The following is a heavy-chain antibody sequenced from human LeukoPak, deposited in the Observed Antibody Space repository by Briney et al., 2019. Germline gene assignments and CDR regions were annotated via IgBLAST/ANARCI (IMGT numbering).Heavy chain of an antibody. CDR1: GGSISGYY. V-gene: IGHV4-59*01. CDR2: IYYSGST. CDR3: ARDARSSSHFDY. D-gene: IGHD6-6*01. J-gene: IGHJ4*02. Sequence: PSETLSLTRTVSGGSISGYYWSWIRQPPGKGLEWIGYIYYSGSTNYNPSLKSRVTISVDTSKNQFSLKLSSVTAADTAVYYCARDARSSSHFDYWGQGTLVTVSS.